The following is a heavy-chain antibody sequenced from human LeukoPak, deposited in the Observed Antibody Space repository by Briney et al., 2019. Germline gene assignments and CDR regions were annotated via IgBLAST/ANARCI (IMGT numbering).Heavy chain of an antibody. Sequence: GGSLRLSCAASGFTVSSNYMSWVRQAPGKGLEWVSVIYSGGSTYYADSVKGRFTISRDNAKNSLYLQMNSLRAEDTAVYYCRGYDLVAFDIWGQGTMVTVSS. V-gene: IGHV3-66*01. CDR3: RGYDLVAFDI. J-gene: IGHJ3*02. CDR1: GFTVSSNY. CDR2: IYSGGST. D-gene: IGHD5-12*01.